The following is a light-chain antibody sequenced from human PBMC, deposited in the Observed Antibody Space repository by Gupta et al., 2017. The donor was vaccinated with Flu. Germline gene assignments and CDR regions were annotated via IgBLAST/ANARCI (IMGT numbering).Light chain of an antibody. Sequence: EFVLTQSPGTLSLSPGERATLSCRASQSVSSSYLAWYQQKPGQAPRLLIYGASSRATGIPDRCSGSGSGTDFTLTISRLEPEDFAVYYCQQYGSSPALTFGGGTKVEIK. V-gene: IGKV3-20*01. J-gene: IGKJ4*01. CDR2: GAS. CDR1: QSVSSSY. CDR3: QQYGSSPALT.